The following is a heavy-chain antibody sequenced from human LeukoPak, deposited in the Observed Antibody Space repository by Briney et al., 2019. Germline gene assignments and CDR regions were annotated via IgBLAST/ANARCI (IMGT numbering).Heavy chain of an antibody. CDR1: GGSINIKSYY. V-gene: IGHV4-39*01. Sequence: SETLSLTCAVSGGSINIKSYYWGWIRQPPGRGPEWIGSINYSGNTHYNASLRSRLTISVDTSKNQFSLKLSSVTAADTAVYCCARHWEFYYYGTASHYIGWFDPWGQGTLVSV. J-gene: IGHJ5*02. CDR2: INYSGNT. D-gene: IGHD3-10*01. CDR3: ARHWEFYYYGTASHYIGWFDP.